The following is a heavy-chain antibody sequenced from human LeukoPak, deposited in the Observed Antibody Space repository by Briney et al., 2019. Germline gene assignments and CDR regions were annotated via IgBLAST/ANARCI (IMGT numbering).Heavy chain of an antibody. CDR3: ARGLYSSGWLFNY. CDR2: INHSGST. V-gene: IGHV4-34*01. CDR1: DGSLSGHY. D-gene: IGHD6-19*01. Sequence: SETLSLTCAVYDGSLSGHYWSWIRQTPGKGLEWIGEINHSGSTNYNPSLKSRVTISGDMSKNQFSLKLSSVTAADTAVYYCARGLYSSGWLFNYWGQGTLVTVSS. J-gene: IGHJ4*02.